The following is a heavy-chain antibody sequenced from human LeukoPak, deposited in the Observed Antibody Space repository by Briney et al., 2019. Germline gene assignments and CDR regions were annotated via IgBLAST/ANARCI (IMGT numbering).Heavy chain of an antibody. CDR3: ARGPNYGGNSKDFDY. Sequence: SETLSLTCAVYGGSFSGYYWSWIRQPPGKGLEWMGEINHSGSTNCNPSLKSRVTISVDTSKNQFSLKLSSVTAADTAVYYCARGPNYGGNSKDFDYWGQGTLVTVSS. J-gene: IGHJ4*02. V-gene: IGHV4-34*01. CDR1: GGSFSGYY. D-gene: IGHD4-23*01. CDR2: INHSGST.